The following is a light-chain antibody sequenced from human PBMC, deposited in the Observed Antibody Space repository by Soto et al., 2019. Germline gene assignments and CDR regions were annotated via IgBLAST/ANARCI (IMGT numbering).Light chain of an antibody. J-gene: IGLJ1*01. V-gene: IGLV1-44*01. CDR1: SSNIGSNT. CDR3: AAWDDSLNGYV. CDR2: SFS. Sequence: QSVLTQPPSASGTPGQRVTISCSGSSSNIGSNTVNWYQQLPGTAPKLLIYSFSQRPSGVPDRFSGSKSGTSASLAISGFQSEDEADYYCAAWDDSLNGYVFGTGTKVTVL.